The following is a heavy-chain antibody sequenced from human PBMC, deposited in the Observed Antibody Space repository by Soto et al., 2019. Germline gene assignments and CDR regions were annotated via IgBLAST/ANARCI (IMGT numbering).Heavy chain of an antibody. CDR3: ARGSRVVVGARRGAKFDY. V-gene: IGHV4-59*01. CDR1: GGSISSYY. D-gene: IGHD1-26*01. J-gene: IGHJ4*02. CDR2: IYYSGST. Sequence: SETLSLTCTVSGGSISSYYWSWIRQPPGKGLEWIGYIYYSGSTNYNPSLKSRVTISVDTSKNQFSLKLSSVTAADTAVYYCARGSRVVVGARRGAKFDYWGQGTLVTVSS.